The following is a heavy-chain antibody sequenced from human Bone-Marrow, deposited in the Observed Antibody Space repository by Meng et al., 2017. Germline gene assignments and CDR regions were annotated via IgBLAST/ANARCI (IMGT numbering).Heavy chain of an antibody. CDR1: GASVSSGYW. CDR3: AASPGWWRIDS. J-gene: IGHJ4*02. Sequence: QVQLRGPGPGLVKPSGTLSLTCGVSGASVSSGYWWTWVRQPPGKGLEWIGEFHHSGTTNYNPSLRSRVTISVDTSKNQFSLRLTSVTAADTAVYYCAASPGWWRIDSWGQGTLVTVSS. V-gene: IGHV4-4*02. D-gene: IGHD6-19*01. CDR2: FHHSGTT.